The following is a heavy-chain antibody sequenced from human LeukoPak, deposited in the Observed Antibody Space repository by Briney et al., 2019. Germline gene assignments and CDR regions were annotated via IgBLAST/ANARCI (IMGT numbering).Heavy chain of an antibody. CDR3: ARVSSSNTAAGY. Sequence: PSETLSLTCTVSGGSISSSSHYWDWIRQPPGKGLEWIGSIYFSGSAYYNPSLKSRVTISVDTSKNQFSLKVSSVTAADTAVYYCARVSSSNTAAGYWGEGTLVTVSS. V-gene: IGHV4-39*07. J-gene: IGHJ4*02. CDR1: GGSISSSSHY. D-gene: IGHD5-18*01. CDR2: IYFSGSA.